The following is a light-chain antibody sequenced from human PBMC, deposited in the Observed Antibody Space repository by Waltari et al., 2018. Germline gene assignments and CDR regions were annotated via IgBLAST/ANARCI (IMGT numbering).Light chain of an antibody. V-gene: IGLV2-23*02. J-gene: IGLJ2*01. Sequence: QSALTQPASVPGSPGQSITISCTGTNSDVGSYDFISWYQQHPGKVPKVMIYEVTKRPSGVSDRFSGSKSGNTASLTISGLQAEDEADYYCCSYSTSGSILFGGGSKLTVL. CDR3: CSYSTSGSIL. CDR1: NSDVGSYDF. CDR2: EVT.